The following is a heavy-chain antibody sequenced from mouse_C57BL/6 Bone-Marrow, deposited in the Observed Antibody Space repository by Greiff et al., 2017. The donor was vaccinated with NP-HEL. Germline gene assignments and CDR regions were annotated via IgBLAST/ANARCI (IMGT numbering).Heavy chain of an antibody. CDR2: IDPEDGDT. Sequence: EVQLQQSGAELVRPGASVKLSCTASGFNIKDYYMHWVKQRPEQGLEWIGRIDPEDGDTEYAPKFQGKATMTADTSSNTASLQLSSLTSEDTAVYYCTAWDYGNYRYFDVWGTGTTVTVSS. CDR3: TAWDYGNYRYFDV. CDR1: GFNIKDYY. D-gene: IGHD2-1*01. V-gene: IGHV14-1*01. J-gene: IGHJ1*03.